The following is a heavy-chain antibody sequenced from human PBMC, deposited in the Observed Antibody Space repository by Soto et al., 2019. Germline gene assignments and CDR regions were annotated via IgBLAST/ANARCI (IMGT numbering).Heavy chain of an antibody. V-gene: IGHV3-30-3*01. CDR2: ISYDGSNK. Sequence: PGGSLRLSCAASGFTFSSYAMHWVRQAPGKGLEWVAVISYDGSNKYYADSVKGRFTISRDNSKNTLYLQMNSLRAEDTAVYYCAREVQDYYDSSGPGAFDYWGQGTLVTVSS. CDR1: GFTFSSYA. D-gene: IGHD3-22*01. J-gene: IGHJ4*02. CDR3: AREVQDYYDSSGPGAFDY.